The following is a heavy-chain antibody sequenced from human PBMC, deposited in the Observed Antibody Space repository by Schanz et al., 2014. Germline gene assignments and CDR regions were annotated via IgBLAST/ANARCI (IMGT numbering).Heavy chain of an antibody. CDR1: GGTFSSYT. V-gene: IGHV1-69*08. CDR3: ARDRLECGAECYSVEVFEI. Sequence: QVQLVQSEAEVKKPGSSVKVSCKASGGTFSSYTISWVRQAPGQGLEWMGRIIPILGIANYAQKFQDKVTITADTSTTTAYMELSGLRSEDTAVYYCARDRLECGAECYSVEVFEIWGQGAL. CDR2: IIPILGIA. J-gene: IGHJ4*02. D-gene: IGHD2-21*01.